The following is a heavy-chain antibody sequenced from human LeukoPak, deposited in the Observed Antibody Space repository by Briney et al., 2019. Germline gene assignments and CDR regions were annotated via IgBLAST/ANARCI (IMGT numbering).Heavy chain of an antibody. CDR3: AKDRAVVIPTAIDY. D-gene: IGHD2-2*01. CDR2: MSGSGGST. CDR1: GFTFSSYV. J-gene: IGHJ4*02. V-gene: IGHV3-23*02. Sequence: GGSLRLSCAASGFTFSSYVMSWVRQAPGKGLEWASGMSGSGGSTYYGDSVKGRFTISRDNSKNTLYLQMNSLRAEDTAVYYCAKDRAVVIPTAIDYWGQGTLLTVSS.